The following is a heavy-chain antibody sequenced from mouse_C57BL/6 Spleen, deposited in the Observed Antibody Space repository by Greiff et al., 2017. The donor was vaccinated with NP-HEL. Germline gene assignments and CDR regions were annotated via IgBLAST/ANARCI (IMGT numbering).Heavy chain of an antibody. J-gene: IGHJ2*01. V-gene: IGHV1-47*01. D-gene: IGHD2-5*01. CDR1: GYTFTTYP. Sequence: QVQLKESGAELVKPGASVKMSCKASGYTFTTYPIEWMKQNHGKSLEWIGNFHPYNDDTKYNEKFKGKATLTVEKSSSTVYLELSRLTSDDSAVYYCARRAYSNYAFDYWGQGTTLTVSS. CDR2: FHPYNDDT. CDR3: ARRAYSNYAFDY.